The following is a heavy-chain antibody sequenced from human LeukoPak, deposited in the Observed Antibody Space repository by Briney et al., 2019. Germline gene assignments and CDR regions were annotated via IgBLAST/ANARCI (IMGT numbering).Heavy chain of an antibody. CDR1: GFTLSDYW. CDR3: VGDGGGTTPYDC. D-gene: IGHD1-7*01. V-gene: IGHV3-74*01. CDR2: INPDGRNI. J-gene: IGHJ4*02. Sequence: PGGSLRLSCAASGFTLSDYWMNWVRQVPGKGPVWVSHINPDGRNIAYADSVKGRFTISRDSAKNTLYLQMNSLRVEDTAVYYCVGDGGGTTPYDCWGQGSLGTVSS.